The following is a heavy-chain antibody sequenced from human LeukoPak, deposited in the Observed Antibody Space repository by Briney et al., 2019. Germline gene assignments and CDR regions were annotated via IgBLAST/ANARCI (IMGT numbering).Heavy chain of an antibody. CDR3: ARERYCSSTSCYSEGYYYGMDV. Sequence: SVKVSCKASGYTFTSYDINWVRQAPGQGLEWMGGIIPIFGTANYAQKFQGRVTITADESTSTAYMELSSLRSEDTAVYYCARERYCSSTSCYSEGYYYGMDVWGQGTTVTVSS. D-gene: IGHD2-2*01. V-gene: IGHV1-69*13. CDR1: GYTFTSYD. J-gene: IGHJ6*02. CDR2: IIPIFGTA.